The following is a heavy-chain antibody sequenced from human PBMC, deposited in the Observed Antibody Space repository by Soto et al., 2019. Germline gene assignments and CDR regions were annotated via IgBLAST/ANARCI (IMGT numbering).Heavy chain of an antibody. CDR2: IYHSGST. CDR3: ARDPGWFDP. CDR1: SGSISSSNW. Sequence: TSETLSLTCAVSSGSISSSNWWSWVRQPPGKGLEWIGEIYHSGSTNYNPSLKSRVTISVGKSKNQFSLKLSSVTAADTAVYYCARDPGWFDPWGQGTLVTVSS. J-gene: IGHJ5*02. V-gene: IGHV4-4*02.